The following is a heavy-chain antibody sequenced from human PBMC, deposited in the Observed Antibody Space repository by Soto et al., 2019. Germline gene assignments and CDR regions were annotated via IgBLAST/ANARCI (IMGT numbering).Heavy chain of an antibody. J-gene: IGHJ4*02. CDR2: ISGSGGST. D-gene: IGHD5-18*01. Sequence: EVQLLESGGGLVQPGGSLRLSCAASGFTFSSYAMSWVRQAPGEGLEWVSAISGSGGSTYYADSVKGRFTISRDNSKNTLYLQKNSLRAEDTAVYYCAKVSEWIQLWLYFDYWGQGTLVTVSS. CDR1: GFTFSSYA. V-gene: IGHV3-23*01. CDR3: AKVSEWIQLWLYFDY.